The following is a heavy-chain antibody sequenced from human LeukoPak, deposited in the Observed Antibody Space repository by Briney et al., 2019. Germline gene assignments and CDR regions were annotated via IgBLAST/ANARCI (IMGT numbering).Heavy chain of an antibody. CDR2: INPNRGGT. D-gene: IGHD1-26*01. V-gene: IGHV1-2*02. CDR3: ARGDGSYLL. CDR1: GYTFTGYY. Sequence: ASVKVSCKASGYTFTGYYIHWVRQAPGQGLEWMGWINPNRGGTNYGQNFQGRVIMTRDTSISTAYMELSSLRSDDTAVYYCARGDGSYLLWGQGTLVTVSS. J-gene: IGHJ4*02.